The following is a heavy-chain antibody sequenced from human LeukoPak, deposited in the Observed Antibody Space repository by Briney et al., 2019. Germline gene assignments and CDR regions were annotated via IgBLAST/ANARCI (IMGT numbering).Heavy chain of an antibody. D-gene: IGHD3-22*01. CDR2: ISGSGART. CDR1: GFTFRDYY. J-gene: IGHJ4*02. Sequence: GGSLRLSCAASGFTFRDYYMSWIRQAPGKGLEWVSAISGSGARTYYADSVKGRFTISRDNSKNTLYLQMKSLRAEDTAVYSCAKEKYSSGFFDYWGQGTLVTVSS. CDR3: AKEKYSSGFFDY. V-gene: IGHV3-23*01.